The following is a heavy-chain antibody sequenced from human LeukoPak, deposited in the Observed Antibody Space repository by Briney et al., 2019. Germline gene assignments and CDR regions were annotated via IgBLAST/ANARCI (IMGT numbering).Heavy chain of an antibody. V-gene: IGHV7-4-1*02. Sequence: ASVKVSCKASGYTFTSYAMNWVRQAPGQGLEWMGWINTNTGNPTYAQGFTGRFVFSLDTSVSTAYLQISSLKAEDTAVYYCARDGQYYDFWSGYYTPGINLDYWGQGTLVTVSS. J-gene: IGHJ4*02. CDR1: GYTFTSYA. D-gene: IGHD3-3*01. CDR3: ARDGQYYDFWSGYYTPGINLDY. CDR2: INTNTGNP.